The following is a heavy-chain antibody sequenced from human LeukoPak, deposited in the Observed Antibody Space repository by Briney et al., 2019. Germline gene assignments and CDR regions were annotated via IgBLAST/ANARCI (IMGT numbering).Heavy chain of an antibody. D-gene: IGHD5-24*01. V-gene: IGHV3-21*01. CDR3: ARDRVEMATLDAFDI. CDR2: ISSSSSYM. CDR1: GFTFNTYS. J-gene: IGHJ3*02. Sequence: GGSLRLSCAASGFTFNTYSMNWVRQAPGKGLEWVSSISSSSSYMSHADAVKGRFTISRDNAKNSLYLQMDSLRAEDTAVYYCARDRVEMATLDAFDIWGQGTMVTVSS.